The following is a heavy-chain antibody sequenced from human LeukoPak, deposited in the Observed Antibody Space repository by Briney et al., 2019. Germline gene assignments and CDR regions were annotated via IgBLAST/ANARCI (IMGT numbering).Heavy chain of an antibody. CDR1: GDSVSSNSAA. CDR3: ARTVARARYGDYYYYYGMDV. Sequence: SQTPSLTCAISGDSVSSNSAAWNWIRQSPSRGLEWLGRTYYRSKWYNDYAVSVKSRITINPDTSKNQFSLQLNSVTPEDTAVYYCARTVARARYGDYYYYYGMDVWGQGTTVTVSS. CDR2: TYYRSKWYN. V-gene: IGHV6-1*01. J-gene: IGHJ6*02. D-gene: IGHD1-14*01.